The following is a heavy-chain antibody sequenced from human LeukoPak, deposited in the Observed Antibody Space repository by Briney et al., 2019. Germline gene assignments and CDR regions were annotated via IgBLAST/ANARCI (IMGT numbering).Heavy chain of an antibody. CDR2: IYTSGST. D-gene: IGHD5-18*01. CDR1: GGSISSSSYY. J-gene: IGHJ4*02. CDR3: ARDTGTAMVHYFDY. Sequence: PSETLSLTCTVSGGSISSSSYYWSWIRQPAGKGLEWIGRIYTSGSTNYNPSLKSRVTISVDTSKNQFSLKLSSVTAADTGVYYCARDTGTAMVHYFDYWGQGTLVTVSS. V-gene: IGHV4-61*02.